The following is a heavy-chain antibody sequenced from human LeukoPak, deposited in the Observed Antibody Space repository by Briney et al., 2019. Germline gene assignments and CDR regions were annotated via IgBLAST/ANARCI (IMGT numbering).Heavy chain of an antibody. D-gene: IGHD3-10*01. CDR2: INPNSGGT. Sequence: ASVKVSCKASGYTFTGYYMHWVRQAPGQGLEWMGWINPNSGGTNYAQKFQGRVTMTRDTSISTAYMELSRLRSDDTAVYHCARDRELLWFGELVGCFDYWGQGTLVTVSS. J-gene: IGHJ4*02. V-gene: IGHV1-2*02. CDR3: ARDRELLWFGELVGCFDY. CDR1: GYTFTGYY.